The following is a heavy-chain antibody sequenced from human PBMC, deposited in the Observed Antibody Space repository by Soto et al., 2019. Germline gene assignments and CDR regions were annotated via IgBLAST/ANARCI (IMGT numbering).Heavy chain of an antibody. Sequence: SVKVSCKASGGTFSSYAISWVRQAPGQGLEWMGGIIPIFGTANYAQKFQGRVTITADESTSTAYMELSSLRSEDTAVYYCARVGRDCSGGSCYSDFFYGMDVWGQGXTVTVSS. D-gene: IGHD2-15*01. CDR2: IIPIFGTA. CDR1: GGTFSSYA. J-gene: IGHJ6*02. CDR3: ARVGRDCSGGSCYSDFFYGMDV. V-gene: IGHV1-69*13.